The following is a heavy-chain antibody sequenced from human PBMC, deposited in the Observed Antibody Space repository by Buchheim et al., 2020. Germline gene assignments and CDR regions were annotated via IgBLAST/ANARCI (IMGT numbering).Heavy chain of an antibody. V-gene: IGHV3-74*01. CDR2: INSDGSST. CDR1: GFTFSSDW. Sequence: EVQLVESGGTLVQPGGSLRLSCAASGFTFSSDWMYWVRQAPGKGLVWVSRINSDGSSTSYADSVKGRFTISRVNAKHTLYLQMNSLRADDTAVYYCATGRLGAIDNWGQGTL. J-gene: IGHJ4*02. CDR3: ATGRLGAIDN. D-gene: IGHD1-26*01.